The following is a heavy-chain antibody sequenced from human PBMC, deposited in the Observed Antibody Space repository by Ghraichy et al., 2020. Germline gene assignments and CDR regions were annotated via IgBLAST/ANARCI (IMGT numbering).Heavy chain of an antibody. CDR3: AKDQDTGWSLAD. CDR2: IKEDVSKM. Sequence: GGSLRLSCAASGFTFTSYWMYWVRQAPGKGPEWVTNIKEDVSKMYYVDSVKGRFTVSRYNAKKTLYLQMNSLRVEDTAVYSCAKDQDTGWSLADWGQGTLVTVSS. V-gene: IGHV3-7*01. CDR1: GFTFTSYW. J-gene: IGHJ4*02. D-gene: IGHD1-26*01.